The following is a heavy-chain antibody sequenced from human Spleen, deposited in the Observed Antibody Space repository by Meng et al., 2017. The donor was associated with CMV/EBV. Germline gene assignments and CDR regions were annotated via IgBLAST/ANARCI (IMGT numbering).Heavy chain of an antibody. Sequence: GGSLRLSCAASGFTFSSYWMHWVRQAPGKGLVWVSRINSDGSSTSYADSVKGRFTISRDNAKNTLYLQMNSLRAEDTAVYYCARSRFDVWTGYDYFDYWGQGTLVTVSS. V-gene: IGHV3-74*01. D-gene: IGHD3/OR15-3a*01. CDR3: ARSRFDVWTGYDYFDY. J-gene: IGHJ4*02. CDR2: INSDGSST. CDR1: GFTFSSYW.